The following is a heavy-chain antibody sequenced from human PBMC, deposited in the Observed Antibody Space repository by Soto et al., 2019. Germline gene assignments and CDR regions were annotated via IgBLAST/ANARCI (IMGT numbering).Heavy chain of an antibody. Sequence: QVQLVESGGGVVQPGRSLRLSCAASGFTFSSYGMHWVRQAPGKGLEWVAVIWYDGSNKYYADSVKGRFTISRDNSKNTLYLQMNSLRAEDTAVYYCARPSPATGVVIPTIWGQGTMVTVSS. CDR1: GFTFSSYG. J-gene: IGHJ3*02. CDR2: IWYDGSNK. D-gene: IGHD3-22*01. CDR3: ARPSPATGVVIPTI. V-gene: IGHV3-33*01.